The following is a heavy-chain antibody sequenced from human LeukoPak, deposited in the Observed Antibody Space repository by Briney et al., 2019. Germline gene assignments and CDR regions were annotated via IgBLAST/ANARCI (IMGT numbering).Heavy chain of an antibody. V-gene: IGHV3-9*01. Sequence: GRSLRLSCAASGFTFDDYAMHWVRQVPGKGLAWVSGISWNSGSIGYADSVKGRFTISRDNAKNSLYLHMNSLSAEDTALYYCAKGKKITVAGLFDCWGQGTLVTVSS. CDR3: AKGKKITVAGLFDC. CDR2: ISWNSGSI. J-gene: IGHJ4*02. CDR1: GFTFDDYA. D-gene: IGHD6-19*01.